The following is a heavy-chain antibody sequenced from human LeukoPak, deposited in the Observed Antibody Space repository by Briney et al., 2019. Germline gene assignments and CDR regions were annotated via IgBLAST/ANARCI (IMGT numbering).Heavy chain of an antibody. D-gene: IGHD2-8*01. Sequence: GASVKVSCKASGYTFTSYGISWVRQAPGQGLEWMGWNSAYNGNTNYAQKLQGRVTMTTDTSTSTAYMELRSLRSDDTAVYYCARDSVSWHDIVLMVYASYYYYGMDVWGQGTTVTVSS. V-gene: IGHV1-18*01. J-gene: IGHJ6*02. CDR1: GYTFTSYG. CDR3: ARDSVSWHDIVLMVYASYYYYGMDV. CDR2: NSAYNGNT.